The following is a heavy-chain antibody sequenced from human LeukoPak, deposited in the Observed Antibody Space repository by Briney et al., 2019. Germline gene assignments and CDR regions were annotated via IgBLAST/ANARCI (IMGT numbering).Heavy chain of an antibody. Sequence: KTSETLSLTCAVYGGSFSGYYWSWIRQPPGKGLEWIGEINHSGSTNYNPSLKSRVTISVDTSKNQFSLKLSSVTAADTAVYYCALKPRGYSYGFDYWGQGTLATVSS. CDR1: GGSFSGYY. J-gene: IGHJ4*02. V-gene: IGHV4-34*01. D-gene: IGHD5-18*01. CDR2: INHSGST. CDR3: ALKPRGYSYGFDY.